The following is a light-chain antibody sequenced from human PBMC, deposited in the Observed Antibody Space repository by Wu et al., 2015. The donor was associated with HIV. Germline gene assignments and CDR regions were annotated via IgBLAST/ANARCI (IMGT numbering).Light chain of an antibody. Sequence: EIVLEQSPATLSLSPGERATLSCRASQSVSSYLAWYQQKPGQAPRLLIYDASNRATGIPARFSGSGSGTDFTLTISSLEPEDFAVYYCQQRSNWPPLTFGGGTKVEIK. CDR3: QQRSNWPPLT. CDR2: DAS. CDR1: QSVSSY. V-gene: IGKV3-11*01. J-gene: IGKJ4*01.